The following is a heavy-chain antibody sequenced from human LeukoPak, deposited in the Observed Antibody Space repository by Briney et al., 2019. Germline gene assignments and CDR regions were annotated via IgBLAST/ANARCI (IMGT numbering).Heavy chain of an antibody. J-gene: IGHJ3*02. D-gene: IGHD3-22*01. CDR2: INAGNGNT. Sequence: ASVKVSCKASGYTFTSFAMHWVRQAPGQRLEWMGWINAGNGNTKYSQKFQGRVTITTDESTSTAYMELSSLRSEDTAVYYCARDNVIVAEGGGAFDIWGQGTMVTVSS. V-gene: IGHV1-3*01. CDR1: GYTFTSFA. CDR3: ARDNVIVAEGGGAFDI.